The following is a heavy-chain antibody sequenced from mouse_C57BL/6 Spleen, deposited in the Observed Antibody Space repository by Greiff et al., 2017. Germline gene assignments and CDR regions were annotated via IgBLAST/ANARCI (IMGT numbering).Heavy chain of an antibody. D-gene: IGHD2-5*01. V-gene: IGHV5-9-1*02. CDR3: TRASYYYSNYYFDY. CDR2: ISSGGDYI. J-gene: IGHJ2*01. CDR1: GFTFSSYA. Sequence: EVKLMESGEGLVKPGGSLKLSCAASGFTFSSYAMSWVRQTPEKRLEWVAYISSGGDYIYYADTVKGRFTISRDNARNTLYLQMSSLKSEDTAMYYCTRASYYYSNYYFDYWGQGTTLTVSS.